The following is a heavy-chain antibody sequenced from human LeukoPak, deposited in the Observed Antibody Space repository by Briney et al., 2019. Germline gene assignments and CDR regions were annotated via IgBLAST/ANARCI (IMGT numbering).Heavy chain of an antibody. CDR3: AREFSD. CDR1: GDSISSGSYY. J-gene: IGHJ4*02. Sequence: SETLSLTCTVSGDSISSGSYYWRWIRQPAGRGLEWIVRIYSSGSTYYNPSRKGRLTISIDMSKKQFSLRLSSVTAADTAVYYCAREFSDWGQGTLVTVSS. V-gene: IGHV4-61*02. CDR2: IYSSGST. D-gene: IGHD2-21*01.